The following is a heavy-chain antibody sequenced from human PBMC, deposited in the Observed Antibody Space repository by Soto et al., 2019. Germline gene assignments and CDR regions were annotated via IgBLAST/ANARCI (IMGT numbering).Heavy chain of an antibody. Sequence: PGGSLRLSCAASGFTFSSYGMHWVRQAPGKGLEWVAVIWYDGSNKYYADSVKGRFTISRDNSKNTLYLQMNSLRAEDTAVYYCARDLIGHNWNYFDYWGQGTLVTVSS. D-gene: IGHD1-20*01. V-gene: IGHV3-33*01. CDR1: GFTFSSYG. J-gene: IGHJ4*02. CDR2: IWYDGSNK. CDR3: ARDLIGHNWNYFDY.